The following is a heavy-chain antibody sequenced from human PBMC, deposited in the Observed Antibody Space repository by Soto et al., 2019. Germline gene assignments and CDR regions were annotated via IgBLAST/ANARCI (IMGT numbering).Heavy chain of an antibody. CDR1: GGSISSSRSY. D-gene: IGHD6-13*01. CDR2: IFYAGNT. CDR3: ARQAAAPGIDLWFDP. Sequence: PSETLSLTCNVSGGSISSSRSYWAWFRQPPGKELEWIANIFYAGNTYYNQSLKSRVTVSVDTSKNQFSLKLDSVTAADTAVYYCARQAAAPGIDLWFDPWGQGTLVTVSS. V-gene: IGHV4-39*01. J-gene: IGHJ5*02.